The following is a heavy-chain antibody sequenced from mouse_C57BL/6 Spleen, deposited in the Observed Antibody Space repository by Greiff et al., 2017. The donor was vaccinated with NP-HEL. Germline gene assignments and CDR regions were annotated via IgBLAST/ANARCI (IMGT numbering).Heavy chain of an antibody. CDR3: AIDRGYFDY. J-gene: IGHJ2*01. CDR2: IYPGDGDT. Sequence: VQLQQAGPELVKPGASVKISCKASGYAFSSSWMNWVKQRPGKGLEWIGRIYPGDGDTNYNGKFKGKATLTADKSSSTAYMQLSSLTSEDSAVYFCAIDRGYFDYWGQGTTLTVSS. D-gene: IGHD3-2*01. CDR1: GYAFSSSW. V-gene: IGHV1-82*01.